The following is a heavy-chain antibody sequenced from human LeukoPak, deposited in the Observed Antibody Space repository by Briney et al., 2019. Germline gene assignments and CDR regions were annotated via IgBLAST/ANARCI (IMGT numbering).Heavy chain of an antibody. D-gene: IGHD1-26*01. J-gene: IGHJ3*02. V-gene: IGHV4-59*01. CDR3: ATDSGCYSDAFDI. CDR1: GGSISSYY. Sequence: PSETLSLTSTVSGGSISSYYWTWIRQPPGKGLEWIGYIYYSGSTNYNPSLKSRVTISVDTSKNQFSLRLSSVTAADTAVYYCATDSGCYSDAFDIWGQGTMVTVSS. CDR2: IYYSGST.